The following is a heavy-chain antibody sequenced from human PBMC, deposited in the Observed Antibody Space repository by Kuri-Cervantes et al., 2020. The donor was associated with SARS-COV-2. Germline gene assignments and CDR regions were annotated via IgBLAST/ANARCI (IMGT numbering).Heavy chain of an antibody. D-gene: IGHD7-27*01. Sequence: GGSLRLSCAASGFTFSSYSMNWVRQAPGKGLEWVSSISSSSSYIYYADSVKGRFTISRDNAKNSLYLRMNSLRAEDTAVYYCARDLRLGKSLDYWGQGTLVTVSS. CDR1: GFTFSSYS. CDR2: ISSSSSYI. CDR3: ARDLRLGKSLDY. J-gene: IGHJ4*02. V-gene: IGHV3-21*01.